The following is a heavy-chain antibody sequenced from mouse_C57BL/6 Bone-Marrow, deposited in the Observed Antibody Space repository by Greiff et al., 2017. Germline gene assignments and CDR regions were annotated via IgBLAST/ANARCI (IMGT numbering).Heavy chain of an antibody. V-gene: IGHV5-9*01. CDR3: ARTYYAMDY. Sequence: EVKLMESGGGLVKPGGSLKLSCAASGFTFSSYTMSWVRQTPEKRLGWVATISGGGGNTYYPDSVKGRFTISRDNAKNTLYLQMSSLRSEDTALYYCARTYYAMDYWGQGTSVTVSS. J-gene: IGHJ4*01. CDR1: GFTFSSYT. CDR2: ISGGGGNT.